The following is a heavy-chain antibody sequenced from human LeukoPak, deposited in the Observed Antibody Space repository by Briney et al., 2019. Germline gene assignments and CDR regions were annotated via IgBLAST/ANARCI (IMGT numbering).Heavy chain of an antibody. V-gene: IGHV1-2*04. Sequence: KVPCKASGYTFTGYYMHWVRQAPGQGLEWMGWINPNSGGTNYAQKFQGWVTMTRDTSISTAYMELSRLRSDDTAVYYCATSQLYSSSSEFDYRGQGTLVTVSS. CDR1: GYTFTGYY. CDR3: ATSQLYSSSSEFDY. CDR2: INPNSGGT. J-gene: IGHJ4*02. D-gene: IGHD6-6*01.